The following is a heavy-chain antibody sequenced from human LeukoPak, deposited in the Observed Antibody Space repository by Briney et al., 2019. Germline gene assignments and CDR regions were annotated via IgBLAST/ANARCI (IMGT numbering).Heavy chain of an antibody. CDR1: GGSLSSYY. CDR2: IYTSGST. J-gene: IGHJ4*02. Sequence: SETLSLTCTLPGGSLSSYYRSSIRQPARKGLEWIGRIYTSGSTNYNPSLKSRVTMSVDTSKNQFSLKLSSVTAADTAVYYCARAHSGWAFDYWGQGTLVTVSS. V-gene: IGHV4-4*07. CDR3: ARAHSGWAFDY. D-gene: IGHD6-19*01.